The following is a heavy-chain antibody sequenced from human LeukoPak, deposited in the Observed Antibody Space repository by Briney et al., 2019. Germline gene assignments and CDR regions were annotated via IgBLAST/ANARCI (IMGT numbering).Heavy chain of an antibody. J-gene: IGHJ4*02. CDR1: GFTFSSYS. Sequence: GGSLRLSCAASGFTFSSYSMNWVRQAPGKGLEWVSYISSSSSTIYYADSVKGRFTISRDNAKNSLYLQMNSLRAEDTAVYYCARAPPPSGYYGSSGYSDYFDYWGQGTLVTVSS. D-gene: IGHD3-22*01. V-gene: IGHV3-48*01. CDR3: ARAPPPSGYYGSSGYSDYFDY. CDR2: ISSSSSTI.